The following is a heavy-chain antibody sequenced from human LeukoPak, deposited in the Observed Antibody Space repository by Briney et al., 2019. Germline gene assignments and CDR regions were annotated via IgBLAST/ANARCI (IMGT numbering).Heavy chain of an antibody. CDR2: INDNGGRT. D-gene: IGHD1-26*01. J-gene: IGHJ4*02. CDR1: GFTFSRYA. CDR3: VRDVGGSYAFDY. Sequence: GGSLRLSCSASGFTFSRYAMHWVRQAPGKGLEYVSGINDNGGRTHYGDSVKGRFSISRDNSKNTLHLQMSTLRAEDTALYYCVRDVGGSYAFDYWGQGILVTVAS. V-gene: IGHV3-64D*09.